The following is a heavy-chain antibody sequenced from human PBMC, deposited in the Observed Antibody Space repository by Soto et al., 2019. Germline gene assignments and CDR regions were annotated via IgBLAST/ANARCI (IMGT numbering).Heavy chain of an antibody. CDR1: GGSTRNYF. Sequence: QVQLQESGPGLVKPSVTLSLTCTVSGGSTRNYFWSWIRQPPGKGLEWIGCIYYSGTTNYNSSLKSRVTISLDTSKNQFSLRLRSVTAADTAVYYCARYVNPYDTAVWFDPWGQGTLVTVSS. D-gene: IGHD3-9*01. CDR3: ARYVNPYDTAVWFDP. CDR2: IYYSGTT. J-gene: IGHJ5*02. V-gene: IGHV4-59*01.